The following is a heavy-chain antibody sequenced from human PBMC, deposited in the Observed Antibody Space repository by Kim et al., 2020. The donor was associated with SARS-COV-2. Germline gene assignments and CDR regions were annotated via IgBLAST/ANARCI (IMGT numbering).Heavy chain of an antibody. CDR3: GRVLRDYDVLTGYSSPYFDY. J-gene: IGHJ4*02. CDR1: GYTFIGYY. Sequence: ASVKVSCKASGYTFIGYYLHWVRQAPGQGLEWMGRMNPNTGGTNYAQKFQGRVTMTRDTSVSTAYMELGSLRSDDTAVYYCGRVLRDYDVLTGYSSPYFDYWGQGDLVTVSS. CDR2: MNPNTGGT. V-gene: IGHV1-2*06. D-gene: IGHD3-9*01.